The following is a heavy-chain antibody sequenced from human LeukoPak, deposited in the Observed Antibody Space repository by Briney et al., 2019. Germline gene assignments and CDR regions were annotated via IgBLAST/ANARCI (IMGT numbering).Heavy chain of an antibody. CDR3: AKDIGEQWFFDY. CDR1: GFTFDDSA. V-gene: IGHV3-43*02. Sequence: PGGSLRLTCATSGFTFDDSAMHWVRQAPGKGLEWVSLISGDGGSTYYADSVKGRFTISRDNSKNSLYLQMNSLRTEDTALYYCAKDIGEQWFFDYWGQGTLVNVSS. J-gene: IGHJ4*02. CDR2: ISGDGGST. D-gene: IGHD3-10*01.